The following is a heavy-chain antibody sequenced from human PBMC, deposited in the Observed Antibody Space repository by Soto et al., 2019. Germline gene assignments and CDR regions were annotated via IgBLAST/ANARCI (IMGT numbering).Heavy chain of an antibody. Sequence: QVQLVQSGAEVKKPGASVKVSCKASGYTFTSYAMHWVRQAPGQRLEWMGWINAGNGNTKYSQKFQGRVTITRDTSASTAYMELSSLISEDTAVYYCARGYSSGWSSELPFDYWCQGTLVTVSS. D-gene: IGHD6-19*01. CDR3: ARGYSSGWSSELPFDY. CDR2: INAGNGNT. CDR1: GYTFTSYA. J-gene: IGHJ4*02. V-gene: IGHV1-3*01.